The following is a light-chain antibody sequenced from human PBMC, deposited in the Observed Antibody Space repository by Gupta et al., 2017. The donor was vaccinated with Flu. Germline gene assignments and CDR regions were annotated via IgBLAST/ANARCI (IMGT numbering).Light chain of an antibody. CDR2: AAS. V-gene: IGKV1-39*01. J-gene: IGKJ2*01. CDR3: QQSYSTPRT. Sequence: IQMTQSPSSLSASVGDRVTITCRASQSISSYLNWYQQKPGQAPKLLIYAASSLQSGVPSRFSGSGSGTDFTLTISSLQPEDFATYYCQQSYSTPRTFGQETKLEIK. CDR1: QSISSY.